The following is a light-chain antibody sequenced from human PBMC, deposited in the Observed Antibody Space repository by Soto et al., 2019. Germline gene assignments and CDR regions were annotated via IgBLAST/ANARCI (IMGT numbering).Light chain of an antibody. Sequence: DIQMTQSPSTLSASVGDRVTITCRPRQNISTWLAWYQQKSGKAPKLLIYDVSNLESGVPSRFSGSGSGTEFSLTIRGLRPDDFATYHCQQYDSYRTFGQGTKVDIK. J-gene: IGKJ1*01. V-gene: IGKV1-5*01. CDR1: QNISTW. CDR3: QQYDSYRT. CDR2: DVS.